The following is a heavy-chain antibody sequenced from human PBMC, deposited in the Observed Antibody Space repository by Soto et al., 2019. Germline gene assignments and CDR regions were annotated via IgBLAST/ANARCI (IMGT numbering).Heavy chain of an antibody. V-gene: IGHV5-51*01. CDR1: GYSFTSYW. CDR3: ARVDYSNADYYYYYGMDV. D-gene: IGHD4-4*01. CDR2: IYPGDSDT. J-gene: IGHJ6*02. Sequence: PGESLKISCKGSGYSFTSYWIGWVRQMPGKGLEWMGIIYPGDSDTRYSPSFQGQVTISADKSISTAHLQWSSLKASDTAMYYCARVDYSNADYYYYYGMDVWGQGTTVTVSS.